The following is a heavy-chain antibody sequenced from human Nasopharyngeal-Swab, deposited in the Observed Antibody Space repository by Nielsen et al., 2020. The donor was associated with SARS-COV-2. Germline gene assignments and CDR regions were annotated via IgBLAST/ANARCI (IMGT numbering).Heavy chain of an antibody. CDR1: GSTFSSYA. CDR3: AKANSLFWFGQFKNDGFDI. Sequence: GESLKISCAASGSTFSSYAMTWVRQAPGKGLEWVSVVTGSGYGTDYADSVKGRFTISRDNAKNTLFLQMNSLRPEDTAMYYCAKANSLFWFGQFKNDGFDIWGRGTLVAVSS. CDR2: VTGSGYGT. J-gene: IGHJ3*02. D-gene: IGHD3-10*01. V-gene: IGHV3-23*01.